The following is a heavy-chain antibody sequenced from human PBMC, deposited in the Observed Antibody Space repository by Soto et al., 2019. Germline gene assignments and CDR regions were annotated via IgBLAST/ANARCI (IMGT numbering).Heavy chain of an antibody. CDR1: GFTFSDYA. D-gene: IGHD6-19*01. CDR3: AKGGRQWLVTSDFNY. J-gene: IGHJ4*02. Sequence: VQLVESGGGVVQPGRSLRLSCAAFGFTFSDYAMHWVRQAPGKGLEWVAVVSHDGRNTHYADSVKGRFTISRDSSKNTVSLEMTSLRAEDTAVYFCAKGGRQWLVTSDFNYWGQGALVTVSS. V-gene: IGHV3-30*18. CDR2: VSHDGRNT.